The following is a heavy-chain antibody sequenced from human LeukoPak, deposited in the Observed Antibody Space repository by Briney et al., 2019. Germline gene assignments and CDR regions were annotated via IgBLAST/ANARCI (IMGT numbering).Heavy chain of an antibody. Sequence: ASVKVSCTASGYTFTSYGISWVRQAPGQGLEWMGWISAYNGNTNYAQKLQGRVTMTTDTSTSTAYMELRSLRSDDTAVYYCARTNLGYCSSTSCYYLGGYDYWGQGTLVTVSS. CDR3: ARTNLGYCSSTSCYYLGGYDY. D-gene: IGHD2-2*01. CDR2: ISAYNGNT. CDR1: GYTFTSYG. V-gene: IGHV1-18*01. J-gene: IGHJ4*02.